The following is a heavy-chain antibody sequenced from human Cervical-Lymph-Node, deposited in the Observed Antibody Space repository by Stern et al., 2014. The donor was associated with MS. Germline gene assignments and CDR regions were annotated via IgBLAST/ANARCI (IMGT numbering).Heavy chain of an antibody. CDR1: GYTFTDFY. J-gene: IGHJ5*02. V-gene: IGHV1-2*06. CDR2: INPNSRDT. Sequence: DQLVESGAEVKKPGASVKVSCKTSGYTFTDFYIHWVRQAPGQGLEWMGRINPNSRDTKFAQRFQGRVTMTRDTSISTAYMELSRLRSDDTAVYYCATPYSSGWSPDHWGQGTLVTVSS. D-gene: IGHD6-19*01. CDR3: ATPYSSGWSPDH.